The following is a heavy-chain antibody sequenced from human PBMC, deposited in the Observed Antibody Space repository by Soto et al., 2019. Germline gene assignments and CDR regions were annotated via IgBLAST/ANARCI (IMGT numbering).Heavy chain of an antibody. CDR2: IYYSGST. V-gene: IGHV4-39*01. CDR1: GGSISSSSYY. D-gene: IGHD2-21*02. Sequence: SETLSLTCTVSGGSISSSSYYWGWIRQPPGKGLEWIGSIYYSGSTYYNPSLKSRVTISVDTSKNQFSLKLRSVTAADTAVYYCARRKVTLYAFDIWGQGTMVTV. CDR3: ARRKVTLYAFDI. J-gene: IGHJ3*02.